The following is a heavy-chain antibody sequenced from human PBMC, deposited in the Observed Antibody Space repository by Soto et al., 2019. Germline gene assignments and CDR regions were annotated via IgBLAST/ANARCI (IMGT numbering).Heavy chain of an antibody. D-gene: IGHD3-10*01. CDR2: IYYSGST. J-gene: IGHJ6*03. CDR3: ARAATLITMVRGARDYYYYYYMDV. CDR1: GGSISSYY. V-gene: IGHV4-59*01. Sequence: SETLSLTCTVSGGSISSYYWSWIRQPPGKGLEWIGYIYYSGSTNYNPSLKSRVTISVDTSKNQFSLKLSSVTAADTAVYYCARAATLITMVRGARDYYYYYYMDVWGKGTTVTVSS.